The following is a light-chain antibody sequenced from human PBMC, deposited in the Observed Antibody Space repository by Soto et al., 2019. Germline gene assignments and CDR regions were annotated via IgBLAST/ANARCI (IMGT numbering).Light chain of an antibody. CDR2: DAT. Sequence: VLTQSPATLSVSPGESATLSCRASQSVSSYLAWYQQKAGQPPRLLIYDATKRAIGIPARFSGSGSGTDFTLTISSLEPEDLAVYYCQQRRNWPKTFGRGTKVDIK. CDR1: QSVSSY. CDR3: QQRRNWPKT. V-gene: IGKV3-11*01. J-gene: IGKJ1*01.